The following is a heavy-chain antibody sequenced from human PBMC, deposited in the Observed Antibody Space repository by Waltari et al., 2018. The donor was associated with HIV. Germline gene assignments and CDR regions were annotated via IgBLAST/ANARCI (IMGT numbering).Heavy chain of an antibody. CDR2: MNHNRGNT. D-gene: IGHD2-2*01. J-gene: IGHJ6*02. Sequence: QVQLVQSGAEVKKPGASVKVSCKASGYTFTSYDINWVRQATGQGLEWMGWMNHNRGNTCYAEKFQRRCTMTKNTSISTAYMELSSLRSEDTAVYYCARLGYCSSTSCYYYYYYGMDVWGQGTTVTVSS. V-gene: IGHV1-8*01. CDR3: ARLGYCSSTSCYYYYYYGMDV. CDR1: GYTFTSYD.